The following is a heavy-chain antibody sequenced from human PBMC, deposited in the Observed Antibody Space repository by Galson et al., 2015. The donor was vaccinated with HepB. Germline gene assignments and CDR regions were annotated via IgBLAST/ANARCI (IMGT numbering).Heavy chain of an antibody. D-gene: IGHD6-19*01. V-gene: IGHV3-30*02. CDR3: AKENPAYSSGWYRLDY. CDR2: IRYDGSSK. CDR1: GFTFSSYG. Sequence: SLRLSCAASGFTFSSYGMHWVRQAPGKGLEWVAFIRYDGSSKYYPDSVKGRFTISRDNSKNTLDLQMNSLRVEDTAVYYCAKENPAYSSGWYRLDYWGQGTLVTVSS. J-gene: IGHJ4*02.